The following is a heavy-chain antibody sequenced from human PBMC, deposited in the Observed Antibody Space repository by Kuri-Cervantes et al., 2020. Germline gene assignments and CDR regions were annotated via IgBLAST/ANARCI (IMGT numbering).Heavy chain of an antibody. CDR3: ARVEYTYNIRNFDS. V-gene: IGHV4-61*01. CDR1: DGSVSSGNFY. Sequence: SETLSLTCTVSDGSVSSGNFYWTWIRQPPGKGLEWIGYVYYTGSTKYDTSLQSRVAISMDTSTNQFSLILTSLTAADTATYYCARVEYTYNIRNFDSWGRGTLVTVSS. D-gene: IGHD5-18*01. CDR2: VYYTGST. J-gene: IGHJ4*02.